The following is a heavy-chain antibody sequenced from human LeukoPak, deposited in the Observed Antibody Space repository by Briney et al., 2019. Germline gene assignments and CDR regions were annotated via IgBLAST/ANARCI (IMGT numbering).Heavy chain of an antibody. J-gene: IGHJ4*02. CDR2: ITGSGDTT. CDR1: GFTFSTYS. V-gene: IGHV3-23*01. CDR3: AKGKWETASYDPWDY. D-gene: IGHD2-21*02. Sequence: GGSLRLPCAASGFTFSTYSMTWVRLAPGKGLEWVSGITGSGDTTNYADSVRGRFTISRDSSENTLYLQMNNLGAEDTAVYFCAKGKWETASYDPWDYWGQGTLVTVSS.